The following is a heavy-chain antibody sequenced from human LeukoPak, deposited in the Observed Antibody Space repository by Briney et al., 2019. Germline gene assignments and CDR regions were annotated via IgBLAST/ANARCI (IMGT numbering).Heavy chain of an antibody. D-gene: IGHD6-6*01. Sequence: ASVKVSCKASGYTFTGYYMHWVRQAPGQGLEWMGGIIPIFGTANYAQKFQGRVTITADESTSTAYMELSSLRSEDTAVYYCASGLHSSSSDAFDIWGQGTMVTVSS. CDR2: IIPIFGTA. V-gene: IGHV1-69*13. CDR3: ASGLHSSSSDAFDI. J-gene: IGHJ3*02. CDR1: GYTFTGYY.